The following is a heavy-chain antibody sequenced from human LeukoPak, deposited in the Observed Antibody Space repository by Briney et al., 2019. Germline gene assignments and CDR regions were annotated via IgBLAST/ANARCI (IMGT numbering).Heavy chain of an antibody. CDR2: ISSDGVNK. CDR3: AKGQNYYDGSGYYSTDY. D-gene: IGHD3-22*01. V-gene: IGHV3-30*18. Sequence: GESLKISCAASGFTFSSYGMHWVRQAPGKGLEWVAVISSDGVNKYSADSVKGRFTISRDNSKNTLYLQMNSLRAEDTAVYYCAKGQNYYDGSGYYSTDYWGQGTPVTVSS. J-gene: IGHJ4*02. CDR1: GFTFSSYG.